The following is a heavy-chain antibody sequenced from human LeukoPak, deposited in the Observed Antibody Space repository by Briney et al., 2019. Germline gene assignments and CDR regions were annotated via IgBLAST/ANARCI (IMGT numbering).Heavy chain of an antibody. CDR3: ARMGIAARVVDY. CDR1: GYTFTSYY. CDR2: INPSGGST. J-gene: IGHJ4*02. D-gene: IGHD6-6*01. Sequence: ASVKVSCKASGYTFTSYYMHWVRQAPGQGLEWMGIINPSGGSTSYAQKFQGRVTMTRDMSTSTVYMELSSLRSEDTAVYYCARMGIAARVVDYWGQGTLVTVSS. V-gene: IGHV1-46*01.